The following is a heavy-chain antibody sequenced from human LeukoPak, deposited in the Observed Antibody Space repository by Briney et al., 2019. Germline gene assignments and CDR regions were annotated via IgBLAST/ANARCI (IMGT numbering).Heavy chain of an antibody. CDR3: ARHVRRYCSSTSCYNDYYYMDV. CDR1: GASISSYS. CDR2: ISHSGTT. J-gene: IGHJ6*03. Sequence: PSETLSLTCIVSGASISSYSWNWIRQSPGKGLEWVGYISHSGTTSYNSYLRSRVTISVDTSKNQFSLKLSSVTAADTAVYYCARHVRRYCSSTSCYNDYYYMDVWGKGTTVTVSS. D-gene: IGHD2-2*02. V-gene: IGHV4-59*08.